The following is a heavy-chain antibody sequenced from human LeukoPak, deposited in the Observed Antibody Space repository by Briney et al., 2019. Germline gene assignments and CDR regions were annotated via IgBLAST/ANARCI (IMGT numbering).Heavy chain of an antibody. J-gene: IGHJ4*02. V-gene: IGHV3-48*01. CDR3: AKDYPTASSVTAPLFDS. CDR1: GFTFSSYS. D-gene: IGHD2-21*02. CDR2: ISSGSSTI. Sequence: GGSLRLSCAPSGFTFSSYSMNWVRQAPGKGLEWVSYISSGSSTIYYADSVKGRFTISRDNAKNSLYLQMNSLSAEDTATYHCAKDYPTASSVTAPLFDSWGQGILVTVSS.